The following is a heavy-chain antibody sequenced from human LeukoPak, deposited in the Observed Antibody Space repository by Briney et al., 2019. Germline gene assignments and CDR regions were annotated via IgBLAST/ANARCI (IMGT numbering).Heavy chain of an antibody. V-gene: IGHV3-43*02. CDR1: GFTFDDYA. CDR3: AKGADPLTWRMTTVAGTRFDC. Sequence: GGSLRLSCAVSGFTFDDYAMLWARHAPGKGLEWVSLISGDGGSRYYAGSVKGRFTFSRDKSKNSPYLQMNHLRTQHTASYYCAKGADPLTWRMTTVAGTRFDCGGQGTLVTVS. J-gene: IGHJ4*02. CDR2: ISGDGGSR. D-gene: IGHD6-19*01.